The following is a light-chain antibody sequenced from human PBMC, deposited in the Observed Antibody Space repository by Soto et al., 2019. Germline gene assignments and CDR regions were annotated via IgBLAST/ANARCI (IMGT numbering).Light chain of an antibody. CDR2: AAS. CDR1: QSISSY. J-gene: IGKJ1*01. Sequence: DIQMTQSPSSLSASVGDRVTITCRASQSISSYLNWYQQKPGKAPKLLIYAASSLQSGVPSRFSGSGSGTDFTLTISSLQPEDFATYYCQHSYSTRWTFGQGTKVEIE. V-gene: IGKV1-39*01. CDR3: QHSYSTRWT.